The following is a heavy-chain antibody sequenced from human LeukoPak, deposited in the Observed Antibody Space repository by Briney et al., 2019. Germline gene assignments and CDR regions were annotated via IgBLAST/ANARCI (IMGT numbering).Heavy chain of an antibody. J-gene: IGHJ4*02. V-gene: IGHV1-3*04. Sequence: ASVKVSCKTSGYTFISYAIHWVRQAPGQGLEWMGWINTDHGNTKLSQKFQDRITLTRDTSATTTYMELYSLTSEDTAVYYCARGGGYVVTYWGQGSQVIVSS. CDR2: INTDHGNT. D-gene: IGHD5-12*01. CDR1: GYTFISYA. CDR3: ARGGGYVVTY.